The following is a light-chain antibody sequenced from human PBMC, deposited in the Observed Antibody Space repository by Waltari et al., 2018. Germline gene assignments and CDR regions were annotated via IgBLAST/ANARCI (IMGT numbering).Light chain of an antibody. J-gene: IGLJ2*01. CDR1: SPNIGAGYD. CDR3: QSYDNTLSGSHVV. CDR2: GNR. Sequence: QSVLTQPPSVSGAPGQRVIIPCTGSSPNIGAGYDLHWSAQFPGIAPKLLIYGNRNRPSGVPDRFSGSKSGTSASLVISGLQAEDEADYYCQSYDNTLSGSHVVFGGGTKLTVL. V-gene: IGLV1-40*01.